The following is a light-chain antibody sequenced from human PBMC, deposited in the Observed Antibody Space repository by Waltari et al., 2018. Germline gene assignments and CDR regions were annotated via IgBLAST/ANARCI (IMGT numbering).Light chain of an antibody. Sequence: DIQMTQSPSTLSASVGDRVTTTCRSSQSISSWLAWYQQQPGKAPKPLIYKASSLESGVPSRFSGSGSGTEFALTISSLQPDDFATYYCQQYNSYLLTFGGGTKVEIK. V-gene: IGKV1-5*03. CDR1: QSISSW. J-gene: IGKJ4*01. CDR2: KAS. CDR3: QQYNSYLLT.